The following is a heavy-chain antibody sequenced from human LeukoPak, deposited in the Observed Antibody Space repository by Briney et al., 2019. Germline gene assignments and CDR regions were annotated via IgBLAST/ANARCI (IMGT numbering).Heavy chain of an antibody. Sequence: GGSLRLSCAASGSTFRSYAMTWVRQAPGKGLEWVSTFTGSGGSTYYADSVKGRFTISRDDSKNTLYLQMNSLRAENTAVYYCAKGLSSSWNNYFDYWGQGTLVTVSP. D-gene: IGHD1/OR15-1a*01. J-gene: IGHJ4*02. CDR3: AKGLSSSWNNYFDY. V-gene: IGHV3-23*01. CDR1: GSTFRSYA. CDR2: FTGSGGST.